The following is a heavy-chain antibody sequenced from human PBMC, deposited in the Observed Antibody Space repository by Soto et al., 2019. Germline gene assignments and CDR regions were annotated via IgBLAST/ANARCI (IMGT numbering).Heavy chain of an antibody. CDR2: IYTTGSA. J-gene: IGHJ5*02. CDR3: ARDDYYDSNNWFDP. CDR1: GVSIKTYY. D-gene: IGHD3-9*01. Sequence: QVQLQESGPGLVKPSETLSLTCAVSGVSIKTYYWSWIRKPAGKGLEWIGRIYTTGSANHNPSLKSRVTMSVDTSKNQVSLKLTSVTAADAVVYYCARDDYYDSNNWFDPWGQGILVTVSS. V-gene: IGHV4-4*07.